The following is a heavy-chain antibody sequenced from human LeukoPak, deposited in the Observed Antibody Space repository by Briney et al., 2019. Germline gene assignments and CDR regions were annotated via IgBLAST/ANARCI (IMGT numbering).Heavy chain of an antibody. V-gene: IGHV3-21*01. CDR2: IDSSSAYI. D-gene: IGHD4-17*01. J-gene: IGHJ4*02. CDR1: GGSISSYY. CDR3: ARDLVTTLTTRFDY. Sequence: PSETLSLTCTVSGGSISSYYWSWIRQPPGKGLEWVSSIDSSSAYIYYADLVKGRFTISRDNSKNSLYLQMNSLSAEDTAVHYCARDLVTTLTTRFDYWGQGTLVTVSS.